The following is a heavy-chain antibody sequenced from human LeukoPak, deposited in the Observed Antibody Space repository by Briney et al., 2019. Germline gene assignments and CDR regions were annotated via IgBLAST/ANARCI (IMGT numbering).Heavy chain of an antibody. CDR3: ARVRGVDYYGSGSSYYFDY. J-gene: IGHJ4*02. CDR1: GGSISSGGYY. D-gene: IGHD3-10*01. CDR2: IYYSGST. Sequence: PSETLSLTCTVSGGSISSGGYYWSWIRQHPGKGLEWIGYIYYSGSTYYNPSLKSRVTISVDTSKNQFSLKLSSVTAADTAVYYCARVRGVDYYGSGSSYYFDYWGQGTLVTVSS. V-gene: IGHV4-31*03.